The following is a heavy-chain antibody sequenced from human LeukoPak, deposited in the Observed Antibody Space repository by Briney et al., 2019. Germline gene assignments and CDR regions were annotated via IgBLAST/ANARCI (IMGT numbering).Heavy chain of an antibody. D-gene: IGHD6-19*01. Sequence: GASVKVSCKASGYTVTGYYMHWGRRAPGQGLEWMGWINPNSGGTNYAQDFHGRVTMTRDTSISTAYMELSRLRSDDTAVYYCAKARSGWAWFDPWGQGTLVTVSS. CDR2: INPNSGGT. CDR1: GYTVTGYY. CDR3: AKARSGWAWFDP. V-gene: IGHV1-2*02. J-gene: IGHJ5*02.